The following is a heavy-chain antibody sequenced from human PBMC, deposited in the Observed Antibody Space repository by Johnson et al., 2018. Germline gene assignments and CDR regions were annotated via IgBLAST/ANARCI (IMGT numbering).Heavy chain of an antibody. D-gene: IGHD3-22*01. CDR3: AKDELPYYDSSGYYYAEYFQH. Sequence: LVQSGGGVVQPGRSLRLSCAASGFTFSSYGMHWVRQAPGKGLEWVAVISYDGSNKYYADSVKGRFTISRDNSKNTLYLQMNSLRAEDTAVYYCAKDELPYYDSSGYYYAEYFQHWGQGTLVTVSS. J-gene: IGHJ1*01. CDR1: GFTFSSYG. V-gene: IGHV3-30*18. CDR2: ISYDGSNK.